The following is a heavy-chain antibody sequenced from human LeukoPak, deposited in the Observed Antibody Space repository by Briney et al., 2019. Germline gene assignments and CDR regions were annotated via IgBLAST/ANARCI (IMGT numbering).Heavy chain of an antibody. CDR1: GFTFSSYA. D-gene: IGHD3-22*01. CDR2: ISGSGGST. CDR3: AKDPVESYYDSSGYYVDY. J-gene: IGHJ4*02. Sequence: GGSLRLSCAASGFTFSSYAMSWVRQAPGKGLEWVSAISGSGGSTYYADSVKDRFTISRGNSKNTLYLQTNSLRAEDTAVYYCAKDPVESYYDSSGYYVDYWGQGTLVTVSS. V-gene: IGHV3-23*01.